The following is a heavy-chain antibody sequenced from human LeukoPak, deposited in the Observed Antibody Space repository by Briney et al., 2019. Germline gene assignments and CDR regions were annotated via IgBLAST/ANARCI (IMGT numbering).Heavy chain of an antibody. Sequence: SETLSLTCTVSGGSISSYYWSWIRQPPGKGPEWIGYIYYSGSTNYNPSLKSRVTISVDTSKNQFSLKLSSVTAADTAVYYCARFQYDFWSRGYYYYGMDVWGQGTTVTVSS. CDR2: IYYSGST. V-gene: IGHV4-59*01. J-gene: IGHJ6*02. CDR1: GGSISSYY. CDR3: ARFQYDFWSRGYYYYGMDV. D-gene: IGHD3-3*01.